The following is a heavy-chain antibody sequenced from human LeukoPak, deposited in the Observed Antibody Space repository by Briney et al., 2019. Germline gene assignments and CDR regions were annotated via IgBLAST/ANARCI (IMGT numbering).Heavy chain of an antibody. J-gene: IGHJ4*02. D-gene: IGHD3-9*01. Sequence: GGSLRLSCAASGFRFSSYWMSWVRQAPGKGLEWVANIKQDGSEKYYVDSVKGRFTISRDNAKNSLYLQMNSLRAEDTAVYYCARLPPSYSEWSLYFDYWGQGTLVTVSS. V-gene: IGHV3-7*01. CDR1: GFRFSSYW. CDR3: ARLPPSYSEWSLYFDY. CDR2: IKQDGSEK.